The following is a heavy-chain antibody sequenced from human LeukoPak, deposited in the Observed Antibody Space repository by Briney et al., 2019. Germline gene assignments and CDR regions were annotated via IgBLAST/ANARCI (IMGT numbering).Heavy chain of an antibody. J-gene: IGHJ4*02. CDR2: ISSSSSYI. V-gene: IGHV3-21*01. Sequence: GGSPRLSCAASGFTFSSYSMNWVRQAPGKGLEWVSSISSSSSYIYYADSVKGRFTISRDNAKTSLYLQMHRLRAEDTAVYYCARDSVRYGSGTDYWGQGTLVTVS. CDR1: GFTFSSYS. D-gene: IGHD3-10*01. CDR3: ARDSVRYGSGTDY.